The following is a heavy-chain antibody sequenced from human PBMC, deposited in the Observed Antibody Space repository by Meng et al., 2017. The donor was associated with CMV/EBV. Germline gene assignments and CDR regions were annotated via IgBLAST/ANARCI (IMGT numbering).Heavy chain of an antibody. V-gene: IGHV1-18*01. J-gene: IGHJ3*02. CDR3: ARGRWLQLSNDAFDI. Sequence: ASVKVSCKASGYTFTSYGISWVRQAPGQGLEWMGWISSYNGNTNYAQKLQGRVTMTTDTSTSTAYMELRSLRSDDTAVYYCARGRWLQLSNDAFDIWGQGTMVTVSS. D-gene: IGHD5-24*01. CDR2: ISSYNGNT. CDR1: GYTFTSYG.